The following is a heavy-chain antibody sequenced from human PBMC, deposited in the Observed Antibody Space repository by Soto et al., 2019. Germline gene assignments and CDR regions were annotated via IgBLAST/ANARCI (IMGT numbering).Heavy chain of an antibody. CDR2: IYYSAST. J-gene: IGHJ4*01. V-gene: IGHV4-39*01. CDR1: GCSLSSSSYY. CDR3: ASERRITIFGVVYPRDY. Sequence: QLQLQESGPGLVKPSETLSLTCTVSGCSLSSSSYYWGRMRQPPGNGLEWIGSIYYSASTYYNPSLKRRVIISVDTSKNQFSCKLISVTAADTAASYCASERRITIFGVVYPRDYWGHGTLVTVSS. D-gene: IGHD3-3*01.